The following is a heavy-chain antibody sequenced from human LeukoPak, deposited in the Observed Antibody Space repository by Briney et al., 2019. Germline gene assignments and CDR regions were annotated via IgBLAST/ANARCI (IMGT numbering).Heavy chain of an antibody. CDR1: GGSISSYY. Sequence: SETLSLTCTVSGGSISSYYWSWIRQPAGKGLEWIGRIYTSGSTNYNPSLKSRVTMSVDTSKNQFSLKLSSVTAADTAVYYCARALGYCSGGSCRNKAFDYWGQGTLVTVSS. CDR2: IYTSGST. J-gene: IGHJ4*02. V-gene: IGHV4-4*07. CDR3: ARALGYCSGGSCRNKAFDY. D-gene: IGHD2-15*01.